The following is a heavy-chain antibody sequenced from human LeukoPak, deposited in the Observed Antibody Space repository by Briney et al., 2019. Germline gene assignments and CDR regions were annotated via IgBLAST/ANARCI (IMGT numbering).Heavy chain of an antibody. Sequence: SETLSLTCTVSGGSISSYYWSWIRQPTGKGLEWIGYIYYSGSTNYNPSLKSRVTISVDTSKNQFSLKLSSVTAADTAVYYCARPYSSSPLGAFDIWGQGTMVTVSS. CDR1: GGSISSYY. V-gene: IGHV4-59*08. J-gene: IGHJ3*02. CDR3: ARPYSSSPLGAFDI. CDR2: IYYSGST. D-gene: IGHD6-13*01.